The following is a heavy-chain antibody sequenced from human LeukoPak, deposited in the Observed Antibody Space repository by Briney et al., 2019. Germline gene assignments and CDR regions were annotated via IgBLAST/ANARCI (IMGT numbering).Heavy chain of an antibody. CDR1: GFTFSSYG. CDR3: AKPTDGVRGVYDY. V-gene: IGHV3-30*18. CDR2: ISYDGSNK. Sequence: GRSLRLSCAASGFTFSSYGMHWVRQAPGKGLEWVAVISYDGSNKYYADSVKGRFTISRDNSKNTLYLQMNSLRAEDTAVYYCAKPTDGVRGVYDYWGQGTLVTVSS. J-gene: IGHJ4*02. D-gene: IGHD3-10*01.